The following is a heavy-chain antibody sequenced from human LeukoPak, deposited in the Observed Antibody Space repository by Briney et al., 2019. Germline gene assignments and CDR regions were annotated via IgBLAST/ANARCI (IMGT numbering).Heavy chain of an antibody. D-gene: IGHD1-26*01. J-gene: IGHJ5*02. Sequence: ASVKVSCKASGGTFSSYAISWVRQAPGQGLEWMGGIIPIFGTANYAQKFQGRVTITTDESTSTAYMELSSLRSEDTAVYSCASPLLAWDLLPSWFDPWGQGTLVTVSS. CDR2: IIPIFGTA. CDR1: GGTFSSYA. CDR3: ASPLLAWDLLPSWFDP. V-gene: IGHV1-69*05.